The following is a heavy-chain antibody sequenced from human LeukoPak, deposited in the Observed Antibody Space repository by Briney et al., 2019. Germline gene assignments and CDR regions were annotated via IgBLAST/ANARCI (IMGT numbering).Heavy chain of an antibody. J-gene: IGHJ6*02. CDR2: ISGNGGNT. Sequence: GGSLRLSCAASAFTFSNYAMSWVRQAPGKGLEWASGISGNGGNTYYADSVKGRFTISRDNSKNTLYLQMSSLRAEDTGVYYCASGSGTHYSSYYYYGMDVWGQGTTVTVSS. CDR3: ASGSGTHYSSYYYYGMDV. CDR1: AFTFSNYA. V-gene: IGHV3-23*01. D-gene: IGHD1-26*01.